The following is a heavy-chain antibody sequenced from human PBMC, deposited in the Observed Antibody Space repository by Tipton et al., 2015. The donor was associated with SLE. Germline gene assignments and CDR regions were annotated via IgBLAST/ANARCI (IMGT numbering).Heavy chain of an antibody. J-gene: IGHJ4*02. CDR3: ARGHGIVVVLDY. CDR1: GFTFSNAW. V-gene: IGHV3-15*01. Sequence: SLRLSCAASGFTFSNAWMSWVRQAPGKGLEWVGRIKSKTDGGTTDYAAPVKGRFTISRDDSKNTLYLQMNSLRAEDTAVYYCARGHGIVVVLDYWGQGTLVTVSS. D-gene: IGHD3-22*01. CDR2: IKSKTDGGTT.